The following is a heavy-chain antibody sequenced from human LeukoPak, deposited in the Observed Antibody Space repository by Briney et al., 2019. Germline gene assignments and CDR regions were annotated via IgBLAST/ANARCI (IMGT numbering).Heavy chain of an antibody. D-gene: IGHD3-10*01. CDR3: ARAPIKYGSGSYSRAFDI. CDR1: GFTLSSYW. J-gene: IGHJ3*02. V-gene: IGHV3-7*01. Sequence: GGSLRLSCAASGFTLSSYWMSWVRQAPGKGLEWVANIKQDGSEKYYVDSVKGRFTISRDNAKNSLYLQMNSLRAEDTDVYYCARAPIKYGSGSYSRAFDIWGQGTMVTVSS. CDR2: IKQDGSEK.